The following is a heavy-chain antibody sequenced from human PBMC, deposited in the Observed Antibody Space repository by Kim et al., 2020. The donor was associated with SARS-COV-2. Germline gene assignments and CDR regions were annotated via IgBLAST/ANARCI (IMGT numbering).Heavy chain of an antibody. CDR1: GGSFSGYY. CDR2: INHSGST. D-gene: IGHD3-22*01. J-gene: IGHJ4*02. V-gene: IGHV4-34*01. CDR3: ARGLNHHYDSSGYYRPN. Sequence: SETLSLTCAVYGGSFSGYYWSWIRQPPGKGLEWIGEINHSGSTNYNPSLKSRVTISVDTSKNQFSLKLSSVTAADTAVYYCARGLNHHYDSSGYYRPNWGQGTLVTVSS.